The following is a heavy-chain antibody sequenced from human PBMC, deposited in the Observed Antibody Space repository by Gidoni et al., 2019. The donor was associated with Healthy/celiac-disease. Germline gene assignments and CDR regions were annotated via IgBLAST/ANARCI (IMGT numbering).Heavy chain of an antibody. CDR1: GGSISSSY. CDR3: ASGEAAGTPFDY. CDR2: IYTSGST. Sequence: QVQLQESGPGLVKPSETLSLTCSVSGGSISSSYWSWIRQPAGKGLEWIGRIYTSGSTNYNPSLKSRVTMSVDTSKNQFSLKLSSVTAADTAVYYCASGEAAGTPFDYWGQGTLVTVSS. V-gene: IGHV4-4*07. J-gene: IGHJ4*02. D-gene: IGHD6-13*01.